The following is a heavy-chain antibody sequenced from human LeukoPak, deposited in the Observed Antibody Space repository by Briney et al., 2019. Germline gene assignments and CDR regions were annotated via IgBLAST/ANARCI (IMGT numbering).Heavy chain of an antibody. D-gene: IGHD2-15*01. Sequence: PSETLSLTCTVSGGSISTYYWSWIRQPPGKALEWIGYIYYSGSTNYNPSLKSRVTISVDTSKNQFSLKLSSVTAADTAVYYCARDVGYCSGGSCFGYYYGMDVWGQGTTVTVSS. CDR1: GGSISTYY. CDR2: IYYSGST. CDR3: ARDVGYCSGGSCFGYYYGMDV. V-gene: IGHV4-59*01. J-gene: IGHJ6*02.